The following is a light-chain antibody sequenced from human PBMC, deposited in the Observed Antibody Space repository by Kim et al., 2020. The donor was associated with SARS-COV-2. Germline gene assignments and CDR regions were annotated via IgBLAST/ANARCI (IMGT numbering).Light chain of an antibody. CDR1: QSVLYSSKNKNY. V-gene: IGKV4-1*01. J-gene: IGKJ2*01. CDR2: WAS. CDR3: QQYYSTPPS. Sequence: RATINCKSSQSVLYSSKNKNYLAWYQQKPGQPPKLLIYWASTRESGVPDRFSGSGSGTDFTLTISSLQAEDVAVYYCQQYYSTPPSFGQGTKLEI.